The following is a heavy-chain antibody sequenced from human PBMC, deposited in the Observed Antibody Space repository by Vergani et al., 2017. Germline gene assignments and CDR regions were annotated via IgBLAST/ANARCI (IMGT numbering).Heavy chain of an antibody. D-gene: IGHD4-23*01. Sequence: QVQLVQSGAEVKKPGASVKVSCKASGYTFTGYYMHWVRQAPGQGLEWMGWINPNSGGTNYAQKFQGRVTITADESTSTAYMELSSLRSEDTAVYYCARVQPVTTLVSWFDPWGQGTLVTVSS. V-gene: IGHV1-2*02. CDR3: ARVQPVTTLVSWFDP. J-gene: IGHJ5*02. CDR1: GYTFTGYY. CDR2: INPNSGGT.